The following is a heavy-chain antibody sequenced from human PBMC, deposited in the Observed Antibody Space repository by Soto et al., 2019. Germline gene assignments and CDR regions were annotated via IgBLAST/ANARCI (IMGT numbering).Heavy chain of an antibody. D-gene: IGHD1-7*01. V-gene: IGHV3-30-3*01. J-gene: IGHJ4*02. CDR2: ISYDGSNK. CDR1: GFTFSSYA. CDR3: AREGHNWNYYDYFDY. Sequence: PGGSLRLSCAASGFTFSSYAMHWVRQAPGKGLEWVAVISYDGSNKYYADSVKGRFTISRDNSKNTLYLQMNSLRAEDTAVYYCAREGHNWNYYDYFDYWGQGTLVTVSS.